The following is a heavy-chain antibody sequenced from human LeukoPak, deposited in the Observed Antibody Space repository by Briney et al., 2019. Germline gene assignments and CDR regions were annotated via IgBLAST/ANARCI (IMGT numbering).Heavy chain of an antibody. CDR1: GVSISSSNSY. CDR3: AGHDYYDSSGYYE. Sequence: SETLSLTCTVSGVSISSSNSYWGWIRQPPGKGLEWIGSIYYSGNTYYNASLKSQVSISIDTSKNQFSLKLSSVTAADTAVYYCAGHDYYDSSGYYEWGQGTLVTVSS. CDR2: IYYSGNT. J-gene: IGHJ4*02. D-gene: IGHD3-22*01. V-gene: IGHV4-39*01.